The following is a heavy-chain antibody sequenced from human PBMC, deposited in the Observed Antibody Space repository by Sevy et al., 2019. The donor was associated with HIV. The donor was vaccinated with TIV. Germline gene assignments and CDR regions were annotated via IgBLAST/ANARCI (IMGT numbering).Heavy chain of an antibody. CDR3: ARRGLELPLFDY. J-gene: IGHJ4*02. D-gene: IGHD1-7*01. CDR1: GFTFNTYA. Sequence: GGCLRLSCAASGFTFNTYAMSCVRQAPGKGLEWVSSITGSGDATYYAASVGGRFTISRDNSKNTVYLLTTSLGFDDTAVYYCARRGLELPLFDYWGQGTKVPVSS. V-gene: IGHV3-23*01. CDR2: ITGSGDAT.